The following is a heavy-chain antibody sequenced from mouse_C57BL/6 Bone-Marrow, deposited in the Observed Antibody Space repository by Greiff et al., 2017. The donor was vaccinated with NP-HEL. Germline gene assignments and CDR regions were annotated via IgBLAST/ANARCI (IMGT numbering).Heavy chain of an antibody. CDR2: IDPENGDT. CDR3: TTCRGDD. Sequence: EVQLQQSGAELVRPGASVKLSCTASGFNFKDDYMPWVKQRPEQGLEWIGWIDPENGDTEYASKFQGKATITADTSSNTAYLQLSSLTSEDTAVYYCTTCRGDDWGKGTTLTVSS. CDR1: GFNFKDDY. J-gene: IGHJ2*01. V-gene: IGHV14-4*01.